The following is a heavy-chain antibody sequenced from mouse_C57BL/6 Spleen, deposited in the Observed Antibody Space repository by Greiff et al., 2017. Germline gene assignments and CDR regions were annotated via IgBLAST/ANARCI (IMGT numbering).Heavy chain of an antibody. CDR1: GFSLSTSGMG. CDR2: IYWDDDK. D-gene: IGHD3-2*02. V-gene: IGHV8-12*01. CDR3: ARSHSSGLDY. J-gene: IGHJ2*01. Sequence: QVTLKECGPGILQSSQTLSLTCSFSGFSLSTSGMGVSWIRQPSGKGLEWLAHIYWDDDKRYNPSLKSRLTISKDTSRNQVFLKITSVDTADTATYYCARSHSSGLDYWGQGTTLTVSS.